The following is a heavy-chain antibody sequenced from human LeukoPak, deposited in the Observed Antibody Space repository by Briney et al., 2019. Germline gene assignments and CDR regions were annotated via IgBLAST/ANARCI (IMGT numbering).Heavy chain of an antibody. D-gene: IGHD6-13*01. J-gene: IGHJ4*02. CDR1: GGSFSGYY. V-gene: IGHV4-34*01. Sequence: PSETLPLTCAVYGGSFSGYYWSWIRQPPGKGLEWIGEINHSGSTNYNPSLKSRVTISVDTSKNQFSLKLSSVTAADTAVYYCARGYSSSWYFYWGQGTLVTVSS. CDR3: ARGYSSSWYFY. CDR2: INHSGST.